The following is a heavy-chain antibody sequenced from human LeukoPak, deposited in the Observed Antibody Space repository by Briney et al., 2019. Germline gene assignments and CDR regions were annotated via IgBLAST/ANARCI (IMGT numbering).Heavy chain of an antibody. J-gene: IGHJ6*02. CDR3: ASRYPLGPLYYYYGMDV. CDR2: IIPILGIA. D-gene: IGHD3-9*01. CDR1: GGTFSSYT. V-gene: IGHV1-69*02. Sequence: ASVKVSCKASGGTFSSYTISWVRQAPGQGLEWLGRIIPILGIANYAQKFQVRVTITADKSTSTAYMELSSLRSEDTAVYYCASRYPLGPLYYYYGMDVWGQGTTVTVSS.